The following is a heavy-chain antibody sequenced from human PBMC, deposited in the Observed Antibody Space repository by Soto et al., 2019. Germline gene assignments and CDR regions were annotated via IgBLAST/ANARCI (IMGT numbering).Heavy chain of an antibody. Sequence: PSETLSLTCTVSGGSISSYYWSWIRQPPGKGLEWIGYIYYSGSTNYNPSLKSRVTISVDTSKNQFSLKLSSVTAADTAVYYCARSSIEPRVFMYPFDSWGQGTLGTVSS. CDR2: IYYSGST. CDR1: GGSISSYY. V-gene: IGHV4-59*08. CDR3: ARSSIEPRVFMYPFDS. D-gene: IGHD6-6*01. J-gene: IGHJ4*02.